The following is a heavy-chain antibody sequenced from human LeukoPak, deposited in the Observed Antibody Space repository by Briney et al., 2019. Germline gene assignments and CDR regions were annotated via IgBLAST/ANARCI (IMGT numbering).Heavy chain of an antibody. CDR2: INPSGGST. J-gene: IGHJ4*02. D-gene: IGHD2-2*01. Sequence: GASVKVSCKASGYTFTSYYMHWVRQAPGQGLEWMGIINPSGGSTSYAQKFQGRVTMTRDTSTSTVYMELSSLRSEDTAVYYCARDPAPHEESFYCSSTSCGVFDYWGQGTLVTVSS. CDR3: ARDPAPHEESFYCSSTSCGVFDY. CDR1: GYTFTSYY. V-gene: IGHV1-46*01.